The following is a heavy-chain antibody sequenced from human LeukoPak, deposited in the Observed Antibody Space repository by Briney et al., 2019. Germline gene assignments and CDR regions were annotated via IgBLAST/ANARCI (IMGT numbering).Heavy chain of an antibody. CDR3: ARQNSGARLNV. V-gene: IGHV4-59*08. CDR1: GDSMSSYY. CDR2: IYYSGST. Sequence: SETLSLTCTVCGDSMSSYYWSWIRQPPGKGLEWIGHIYYSGSTDYNPSLKSRLTISVDTSKNQFSLQLSSVTAADTAVYFCARQNSGARLNVWGQGTTVSVSS. D-gene: IGHD6-25*01. J-gene: IGHJ6*02.